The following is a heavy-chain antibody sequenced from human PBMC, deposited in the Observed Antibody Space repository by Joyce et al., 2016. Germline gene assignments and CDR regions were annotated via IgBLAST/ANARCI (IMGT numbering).Heavy chain of an antibody. J-gene: IGHJ6*02. D-gene: IGHD5-18*01. Sequence: QVQLVQSGAEVKKPGASVMVSCKASGYTFTNYYLHWVRQAPGQGLEWMGIINPSGGSTNAAQKYQSRVTTTRDTSTGTVYMELSSLRSKATAVYYCARDTAMATGYYYYGLDVWGQGTTVTVS. CDR2: INPSGGST. CDR1: GYTFTNYY. CDR3: ARDTAMATGYYYYGLDV. V-gene: IGHV1-46*01.